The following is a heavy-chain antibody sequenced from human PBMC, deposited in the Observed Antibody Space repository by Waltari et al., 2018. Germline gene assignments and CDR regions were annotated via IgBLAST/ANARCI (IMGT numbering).Heavy chain of an antibody. CDR3: AKDRQLWIVDY. CDR2: ISGRGGSK. CDR1: GCTFSSYA. D-gene: IGHD7-27*01. V-gene: IGHV3-23*01. Sequence: EVQLLESGGGLVQPVGSLRLSCAASGCTFSSYAMSWDRQAPGKGLAWVSAISGRGGSKYYADSVKSRFTISRDNAKNTLYLQMNILRAEDTAVYYCAKDRQLWIVDYWGQGTLVTVSS. J-gene: IGHJ4*02.